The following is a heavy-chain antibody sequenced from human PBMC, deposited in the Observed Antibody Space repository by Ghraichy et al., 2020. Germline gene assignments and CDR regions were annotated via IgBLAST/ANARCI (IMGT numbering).Heavy chain of an antibody. D-gene: IGHD4-17*01. Sequence: SQTLSLTCTVSGGSISSSSYYWGWIRQPPGKGLEWIGSIYYSGSTYYNPSLKSRVTISVDTSKNQFSLKLSSVTAADTAVYYCARFAGDYGDGGLDYWGQGTLVTVSS. CDR2: IYYSGST. V-gene: IGHV4-39*01. CDR3: ARFAGDYGDGGLDY. CDR1: GGSISSSSYY. J-gene: IGHJ4*02.